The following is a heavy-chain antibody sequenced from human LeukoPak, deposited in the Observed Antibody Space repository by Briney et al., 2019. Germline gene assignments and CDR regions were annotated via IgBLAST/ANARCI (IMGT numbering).Heavy chain of an antibody. CDR3: ARGGTMVRGASYYYYYGMDV. Sequence: GSSVKVSCKASGGTFSSYAISWVRQAPGQGLEWMGGIIRIFGTANYAQKFQGRVTITADESTSTAYMELSSLRSEDTAVYYCARGGTMVRGASYYYYYGMDVWGKGTTVTVSS. CDR2: IIRIFGTA. J-gene: IGHJ6*04. CDR1: GGTFSSYA. V-gene: IGHV1-69*01. D-gene: IGHD3-10*01.